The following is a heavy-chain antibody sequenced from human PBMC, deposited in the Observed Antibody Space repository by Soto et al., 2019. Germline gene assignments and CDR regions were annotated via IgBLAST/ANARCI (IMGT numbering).Heavy chain of an antibody. CDR3: ARVGLFSGAEFLTGYYVY. CDR1: GYTFTSYG. Sequence: ASVKVSCKASGYTFTSYGISWVRQAPGQGLEWMGWISAYNGNTNYAQKLQGRVTMTTDTSTSTAYMELRSLRSDDTAVYYCARVGLFSGAEFLTGYYVYWGQGTLVTLSS. V-gene: IGHV1-18*01. J-gene: IGHJ4*02. D-gene: IGHD3-9*01. CDR2: ISAYNGNT.